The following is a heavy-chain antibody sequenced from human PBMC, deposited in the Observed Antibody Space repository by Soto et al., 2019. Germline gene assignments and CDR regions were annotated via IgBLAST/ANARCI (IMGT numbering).Heavy chain of an antibody. Sequence: SSETLSLTCTVSGGSISSGDYYWSWIRQPPGKGLEWIGYIYYSGSTYYNPSLKSRVTISVDTSKNQFSLKLSSVTAADTAVYYCARAYDFWSGYYTFDYWGQGTLVTVSS. CDR1: GGSISSGDYY. CDR2: IYYSGST. J-gene: IGHJ4*02. D-gene: IGHD3-3*01. V-gene: IGHV4-30-4*01. CDR3: ARAYDFWSGYYTFDY.